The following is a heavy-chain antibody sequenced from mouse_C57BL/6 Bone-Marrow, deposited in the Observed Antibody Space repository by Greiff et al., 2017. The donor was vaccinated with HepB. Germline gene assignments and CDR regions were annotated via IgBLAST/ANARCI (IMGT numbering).Heavy chain of an antibody. J-gene: IGHJ3*01. CDR2: ISSGGSYT. CDR3: ARRGVYYVFAY. D-gene: IGHD2-1*01. Sequence: EVKLMESGGDLVKPGGSLKLSCAASGFTFSSYGMSWVRQTPDKRLEWVATISSGGSYTYYPDSVKGRFTISRDNAKNTLYLQMSSLKSEDTAMYYCARRGVYYVFAYWGQGTLVTVSA. V-gene: IGHV5-6*02. CDR1: GFTFSSYG.